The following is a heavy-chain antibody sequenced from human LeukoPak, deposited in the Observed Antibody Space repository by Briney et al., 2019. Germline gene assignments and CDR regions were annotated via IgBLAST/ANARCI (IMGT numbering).Heavy chain of an antibody. V-gene: IGHV1-2*02. Sequence: ASVKVSCKASGYTFTGYYMYWVRRAPGQGLEWMGWINPDSGGTKYAQKFQGRVTMTWDTSISTAHMELSRLRSDDTAVYYCARDSGSYFHDAFDTWGQGTMVTVSS. CDR3: ARDSGSYFHDAFDT. J-gene: IGHJ3*02. D-gene: IGHD1-26*01. CDR1: GYTFTGYY. CDR2: INPDSGGT.